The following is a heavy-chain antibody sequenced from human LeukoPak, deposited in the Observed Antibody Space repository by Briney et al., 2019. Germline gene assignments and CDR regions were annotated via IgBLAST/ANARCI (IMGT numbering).Heavy chain of an antibody. J-gene: IGHJ5*02. CDR3: ARAPRVYCSSTSCYSNWFDP. D-gene: IGHD2-2*02. Sequence: SETLSHTCAVYGGSFSGYYWSWIRQPPGKGLEWIGEINHSGSTNYNPSLKSRVTISVDTSKNQFSLKLSSVTAADTAVYYCARAPRVYCSSTSCYSNWFDPWGQGTLVTVSS. CDR1: GGSFSGYY. V-gene: IGHV4-34*01. CDR2: INHSGST.